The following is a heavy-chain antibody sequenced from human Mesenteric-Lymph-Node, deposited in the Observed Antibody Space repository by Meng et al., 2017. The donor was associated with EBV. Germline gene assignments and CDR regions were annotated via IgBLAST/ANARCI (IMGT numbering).Heavy chain of an antibody. D-gene: IGHD1-14*01. CDR1: GGSFSGFY. J-gene: IGHJ4*02. CDR3: ATGYPLSYNTSPPPFEF. Sequence: QVQLQQWGAGLLKPSETLSLTCAVYGGSFSGFYWTWIRHPPGKGLEWIGEINHIGGADYNPSLKSRVTISVDTSKNQFSLKLSSVTAADTAVYYCATGYPLSYNTSPPPFEFWGQGTLVTVSS. CDR2: INHIGGA. V-gene: IGHV4-34*01.